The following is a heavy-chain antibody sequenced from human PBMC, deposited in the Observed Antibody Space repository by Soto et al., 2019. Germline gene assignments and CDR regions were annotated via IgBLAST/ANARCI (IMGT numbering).Heavy chain of an antibody. D-gene: IGHD2-15*01. Sequence: QVQLMESGGGVVQPGRSLRLSCAASGFTFSGSGMHWVRQAPGKGLEWVAVIWNDGSKKYYADSVKGRFTISRDNSKNTLFLRMNSLRVEDTAVYYCARASIVVVVAAVDYWGQGTLVTVSS. CDR3: ARASIVVVVAAVDY. CDR1: GFTFSGSG. V-gene: IGHV3-33*01. CDR2: IWNDGSKK. J-gene: IGHJ4*02.